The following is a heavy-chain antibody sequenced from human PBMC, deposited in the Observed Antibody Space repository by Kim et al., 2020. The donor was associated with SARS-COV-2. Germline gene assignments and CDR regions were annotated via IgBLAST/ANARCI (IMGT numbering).Heavy chain of an antibody. D-gene: IGHD3-16*02. CDR3: ARADYDYVWGSYRPMYYFDY. Sequence: ASVKVSCKASGYTFTSYYMHWVRQAPGQGLEWMGIINPSGGSTSYAQKFQGRVTMTRDTSTSTVYMELSSLRSEDTAVYYCARADYDYVWGSYRPMYYFDYWGQGTLVTVSS. V-gene: IGHV1-46*01. CDR2: INPSGGST. CDR1: GYTFTSYY. J-gene: IGHJ4*02.